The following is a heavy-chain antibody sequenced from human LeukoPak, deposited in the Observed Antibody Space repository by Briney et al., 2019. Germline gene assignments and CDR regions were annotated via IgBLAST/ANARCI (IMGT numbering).Heavy chain of an antibody. Sequence: SETLSLTCTVSGGAISSNNWWSWVRQPPGKGLEWIGYIYYSGSTNYNPSLKSRVTISVDTSKNQFSLKLSSVTAADTAVYYCARGPIVVVPAAPRGWWFDPWGQGTLVTVSS. CDR1: GGAISSNNW. D-gene: IGHD2-2*01. CDR3: ARGPIVVVPAAPRGWWFDP. V-gene: IGHV4-4*02. CDR2: IYYSGST. J-gene: IGHJ5*02.